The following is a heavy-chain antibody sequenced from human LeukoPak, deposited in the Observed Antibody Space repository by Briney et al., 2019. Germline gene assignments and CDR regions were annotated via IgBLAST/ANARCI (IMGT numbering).Heavy chain of an antibody. CDR2: ISAYNGNT. CDR3: ARVLIAGATPGFDY. CDR1: GYTFTSYG. D-gene: IGHD1-26*01. J-gene: IGHJ4*02. V-gene: IGHV1-18*01. Sequence: GASVKVSCKASGYTFTSYGISWVRQAPGQGLEWMGWISAYNGNTNYAQKLQGRVTITTDTSTSTAYMELRSLRSDDTAVYYCARVLIAGATPGFDYWGQGTLVTVSS.